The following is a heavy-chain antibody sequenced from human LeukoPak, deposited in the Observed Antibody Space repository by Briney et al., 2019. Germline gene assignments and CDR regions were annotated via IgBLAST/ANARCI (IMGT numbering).Heavy chain of an antibody. J-gene: IGHJ6*03. CDR2: MNPNSGNT. Sequence: ASVKVSCKASGYTFTSYDINWVRQATEQGLEWMGWMNPNSGNTGYAQKFQGRVTMTRNTSISTAYMELSSLRSEDTAVYYCARALGYYYYYYMDVWGKGTTVTVSS. V-gene: IGHV1-8*01. CDR1: GYTFTSYD. CDR3: ARALGYYYYYYMDV. D-gene: IGHD1-26*01.